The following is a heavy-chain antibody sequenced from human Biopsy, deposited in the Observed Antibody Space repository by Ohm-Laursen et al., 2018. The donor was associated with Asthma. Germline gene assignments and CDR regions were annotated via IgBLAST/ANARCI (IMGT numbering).Heavy chain of an antibody. J-gene: IGHJ4*02. CDR1: GGSITSSSYY. Sequence: SQTLSLTCTVSGGSITSSSYYWGWIRQPPGKGMEWIGSMYHSGSPYYHPSLKSRATISVDTSKNQLSLKMSSVTAADTAVYFCARHQYSSSWSTFDYWGREPWSPSRQ. D-gene: IGHD3-22*01. CDR3: ARHQYSSSWSTFDY. V-gene: IGHV4-39*01. CDR2: MYHSGSP.